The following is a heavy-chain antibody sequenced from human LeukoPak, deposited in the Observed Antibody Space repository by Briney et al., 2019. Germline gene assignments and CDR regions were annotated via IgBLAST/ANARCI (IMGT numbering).Heavy chain of an antibody. CDR3: ARDWGVSARPGYMDV. D-gene: IGHD6-6*01. Sequence: SETLSLTCAVYGGSFSGYYWSWIRQPPGKGLEWIGYIYYSGSTNYNPSLKSRVTISVDTSKNQFSLRLSSVTAADTAVYYCARDWGVSARPGYMDVWGKGTTVTVSS. V-gene: IGHV4-59*01. CDR1: GGSFSGYY. CDR2: IYYSGST. J-gene: IGHJ6*03.